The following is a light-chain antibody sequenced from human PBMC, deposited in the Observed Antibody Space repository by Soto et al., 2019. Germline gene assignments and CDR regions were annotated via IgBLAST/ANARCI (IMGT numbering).Light chain of an antibody. CDR1: SSDVGGYNY. CDR3: SSYAGSNNVYV. CDR2: EVS. Sequence: QSALTQPPSASGSPGQSVTISCTGTSSDVGGYNYVSWYQQHPGKAPKLMIYEVSKRPSGVPDRLSGSKSGNTASLTVSGLQAEDEADYYCSSYAGSNNVYVFGTGTKVTVL. V-gene: IGLV2-8*01. J-gene: IGLJ1*01.